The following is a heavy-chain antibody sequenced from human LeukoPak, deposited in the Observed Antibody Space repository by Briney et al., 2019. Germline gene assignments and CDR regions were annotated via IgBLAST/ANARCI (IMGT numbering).Heavy chain of an antibody. J-gene: IGHJ4*02. CDR2: IYYSGST. CDR1: GGSISSSSYY. Sequence: SETLSLTCTVSGGSISSSSYYWGWIRQPPGKGLEWIGSIYYSGSTYYNPSLKSRVTISVDTSKNQFSLKLSSVTAADTAVYYCARHRIAVAGTVDFDYWGQGILVTVSS. D-gene: IGHD6-19*01. V-gene: IGHV4-39*07. CDR3: ARHRIAVAGTVDFDY.